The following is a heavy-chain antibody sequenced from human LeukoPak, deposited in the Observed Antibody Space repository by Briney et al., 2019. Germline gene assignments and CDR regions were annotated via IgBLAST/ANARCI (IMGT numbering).Heavy chain of an antibody. D-gene: IGHD1-26*01. CDR3: ARSPDFCSGSSNCRWFDP. J-gene: IGHJ5*02. Sequence: PGRSLRLSCAASGFTFSSYGMHWVRQAPGKGLEWVAVIWYDGSNKYYADSVKGRFTISRDNSKNTLYLQMSSLRSEDTAVYYCARSPDFCSGSSNCRWFDPWGQGTLVTVSS. CDR2: IWYDGSNK. V-gene: IGHV3-33*01. CDR1: GFTFSSYG.